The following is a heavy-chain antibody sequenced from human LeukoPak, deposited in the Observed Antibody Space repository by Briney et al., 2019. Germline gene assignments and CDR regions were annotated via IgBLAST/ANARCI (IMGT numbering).Heavy chain of an antibody. Sequence: ASVKVSCKASGYMFTSYGISWVRQAPGQGLEWMGWISAYNYNTNYAQKVQGRVSMTTDTSTSTAYMEPRSLTSDDTAVYYCARHPYDFWSGYLGAWFDAWGQGTPVTVS. J-gene: IGHJ5*02. CDR2: ISAYNYNT. CDR3: ARHPYDFWSGYLGAWFDA. D-gene: IGHD3-3*01. CDR1: GYMFTSYG. V-gene: IGHV1-18*01.